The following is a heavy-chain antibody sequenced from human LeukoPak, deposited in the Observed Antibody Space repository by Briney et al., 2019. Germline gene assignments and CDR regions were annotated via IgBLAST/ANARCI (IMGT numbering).Heavy chain of an antibody. J-gene: IGHJ4*02. Sequence: SETLSLTCTVSGGSISSYYWSWIWQPAGKGLEWIGRIYTSGSTNYNPSLKSRVTMSVDTSKNQFSLKLSSVTAADTAVYYCARDLSLITFGGVIVYYFDYWGQGTLVTVSS. V-gene: IGHV4-4*07. D-gene: IGHD3-16*02. CDR1: GGSISSYY. CDR3: ARDLSLITFGGVIVYYFDY. CDR2: IYTSGST.